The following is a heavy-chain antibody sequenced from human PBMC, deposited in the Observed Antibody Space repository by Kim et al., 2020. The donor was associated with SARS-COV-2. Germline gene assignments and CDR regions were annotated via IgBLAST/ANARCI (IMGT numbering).Heavy chain of an antibody. Sequence: SETLSLTCAVFGGSLSGYHWTWIRQSPGKGLERIGEINHSGGTNCIPSLKSRVTMSLDTSKNQFSLKLRPVTAADTAVYYCARGRAGVVPSPILGLGPYYDYYAMDVGGQGTPVTVPS. CDR2: INHSGGT. D-gene: IGHD3-3*01. CDR3: ARGRAGVVPSPILGLGPYYDYYAMDV. J-gene: IGHJ6*02. V-gene: IGHV4-34*01. CDR1: GGSLSGYH.